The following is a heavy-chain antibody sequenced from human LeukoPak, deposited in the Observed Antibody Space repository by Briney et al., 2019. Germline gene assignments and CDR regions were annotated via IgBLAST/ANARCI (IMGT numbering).Heavy chain of an antibody. J-gene: IGHJ4*02. CDR3: ARAGDYNDYFNY. CDR1: AFTFSNYW. D-gene: IGHD4-17*01. CDR2: INQDGSEI. V-gene: IGHV3-7*01. Sequence: GGSLRLSCAASAFTFSNYWMSWVRQAPGKGLEWVANINQDGSEIYYVDSVKGRFTISRDNAKNSLYLQINSLRAEDTAVYYCARAGDYNDYFNYWGQGTLVTVSS.